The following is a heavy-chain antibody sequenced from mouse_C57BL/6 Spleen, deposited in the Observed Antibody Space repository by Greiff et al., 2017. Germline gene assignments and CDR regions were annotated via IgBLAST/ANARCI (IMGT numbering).Heavy chain of an antibody. Sequence: VQLQQSGPELVKPGASVKISCKASGYAFSNSWMNWVKQRPGKGLEWIGRIYPGDGDTNYNGKFKGKATLAADKSSSTAYMQLSRLTSEDSAVYFCARSENYYGSSFPYYFDYWGQGTTLTVSS. D-gene: IGHD1-1*01. CDR2: IYPGDGDT. V-gene: IGHV1-82*01. J-gene: IGHJ2*01. CDR1: GYAFSNSW. CDR3: ARSENYYGSSFPYYFDY.